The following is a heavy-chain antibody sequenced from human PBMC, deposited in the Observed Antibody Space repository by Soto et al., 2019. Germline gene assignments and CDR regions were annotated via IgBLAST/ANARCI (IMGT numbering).Heavy chain of an antibody. Sequence: SETLSLTCTVSGDPVTRSRYYWGWIRQPPGKGLEWIGSIYYSGSTYYNPSLKSRITISIDTSKNQFSLNMNSMTAADTAVYYCATEGGVVDANWFGPWGQGTLVTVSS. CDR1: GDPVTRSRYY. CDR3: ATEGGVVDANWFGP. J-gene: IGHJ5*02. D-gene: IGHD3-22*01. CDR2: IYYSGST. V-gene: IGHV4-39*02.